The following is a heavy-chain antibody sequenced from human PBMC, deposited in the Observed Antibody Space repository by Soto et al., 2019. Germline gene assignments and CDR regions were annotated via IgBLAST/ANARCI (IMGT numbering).Heavy chain of an antibody. J-gene: IGHJ4*02. CDR3: ARGSTESYPGRRIFDF. Sequence: GGSLRLSXFASGLTFGSRAMSWVRQAPGEGLQWVATITDNGGDAKYADSVRGRFVISRDNSKKTLYLQMTSLTAEDSAMYFCARGSTESYPGRRIFDFWGRGTLVTVSS. CDR2: ITDNGGDA. V-gene: IGHV3-23*01. CDR1: GLTFGSRA. D-gene: IGHD3-10*01.